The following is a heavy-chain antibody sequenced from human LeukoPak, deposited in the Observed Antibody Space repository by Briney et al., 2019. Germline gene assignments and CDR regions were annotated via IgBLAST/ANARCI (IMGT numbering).Heavy chain of an antibody. CDR2: INPSGGST. CDR1: GYTFTSYY. V-gene: IGHV1-46*01. J-gene: IGHJ4*02. D-gene: IGHD2-21*02. Sequence: ASVKVSCKAFGYTFTSYYMHWVRQAPGQGLEWMGIINPSGGSTSYAQKFQGRVTMTRDMSTSTVYMELSSLRSEDTAVYYRARDGGGDCYFDYWGQGTLVTVSS. CDR3: ARDGGGDCYFDY.